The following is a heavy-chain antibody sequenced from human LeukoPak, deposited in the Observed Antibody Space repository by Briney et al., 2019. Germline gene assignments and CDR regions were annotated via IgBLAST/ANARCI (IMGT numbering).Heavy chain of an antibody. V-gene: IGHV3-30-3*01. J-gene: IGHJ4*02. D-gene: IGHD4-17*01. Sequence: GRSLRLSCAASGFTFSSYAMHWVLQAPGDGLEWVAVISYDGSNKYYADSVKGRFTISRDNSKNTLYLQMNSLRAEDTAVYYCARDSRLSGRYGEVDYRGQGTLVTVSS. CDR1: GFTFSSYA. CDR3: ARDSRLSGRYGEVDY. CDR2: ISYDGSNK.